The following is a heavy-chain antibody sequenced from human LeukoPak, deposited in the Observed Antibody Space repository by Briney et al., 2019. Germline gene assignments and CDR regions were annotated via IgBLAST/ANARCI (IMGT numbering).Heavy chain of an antibody. CDR2: FSGSGDST. J-gene: IGHJ3*02. CDR1: GFTFSSYG. Sequence: GGSLRLSCAASGFTFSSYGMTWVRQAPGKGLEWVSGFSGSGDSTYYAESVKGRFTISRDNSKNTLYLQMNSLRAEDTAIYYCARRAGSSTAFDMWGQGTMVTVSS. D-gene: IGHD2-2*01. V-gene: IGHV3-23*01. CDR3: ARRAGSSTAFDM.